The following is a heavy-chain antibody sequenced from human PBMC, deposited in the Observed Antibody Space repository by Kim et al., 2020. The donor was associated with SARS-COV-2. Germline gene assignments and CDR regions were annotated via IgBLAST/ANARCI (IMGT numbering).Heavy chain of an antibody. J-gene: IGHJ4*02. V-gene: IGHV5-51*01. Sequence: GESLKISCQGPGYNFIGFHIAWVRQMPGKGLEWMVIISPGDSNIIYSPSFQGQVTISADKSISTAYLQWSSLKAADTASYYCARSDTSAFSYWGQGTPVTVSS. CDR1: GYNFIGFH. D-gene: IGHD3-22*01. CDR3: ARSDTSAFSY. CDR2: ISPGDSNI.